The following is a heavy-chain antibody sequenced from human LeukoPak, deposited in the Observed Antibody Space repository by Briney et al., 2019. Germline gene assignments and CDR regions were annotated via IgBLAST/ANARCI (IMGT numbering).Heavy chain of an antibody. CDR2: IYYSGNT. Sequence: SETLSLTCTVSGGSIRSYYWNWIRQPPGKGLEWIGYIYYSGNTNYNPSLKSRVTISVDTSKNQFSLKLSSVTAADTAVYYCARITVTVTRDAFDIWGQGTMVTVSS. V-gene: IGHV4-59*01. D-gene: IGHD4-17*01. J-gene: IGHJ3*02. CDR1: GGSIRSYY. CDR3: ARITVTVTRDAFDI.